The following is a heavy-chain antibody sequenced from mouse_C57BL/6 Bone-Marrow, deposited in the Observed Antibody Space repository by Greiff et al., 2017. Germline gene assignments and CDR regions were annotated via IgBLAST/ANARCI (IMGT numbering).Heavy chain of an antibody. Sequence: EVKLVESGGGLVKPGGSLKLSCAASGFTFSDYYMYWVRQTPEKRLEWVAYISNGGGSTYYPDTVKGRFTISRDNAKKTLYLQMSRLKSEDTAMYYCARPSPLLRFWFAYWGQGTLVTVSA. J-gene: IGHJ3*01. D-gene: IGHD1-1*01. V-gene: IGHV5-12*01. CDR1: GFTFSDYY. CDR2: ISNGGGST. CDR3: ARPSPLLRFWFAY.